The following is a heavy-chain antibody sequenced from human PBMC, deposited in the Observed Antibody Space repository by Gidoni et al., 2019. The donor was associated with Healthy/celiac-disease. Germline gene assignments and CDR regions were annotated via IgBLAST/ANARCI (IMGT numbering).Heavy chain of an antibody. CDR2: ISYDGSNK. CDR1: GFTFSRYA. CDR3: ARGHGDYGRVVRAWFDP. V-gene: IGHV3-30-3*01. Sequence: QVQLVESGGGVVQPGRSLRLSCAASGFTFSRYAMHWVRQAPGKGLEWVAVISYDGSNKYYADSVKGRFTISRDNSKNTLYLQMNSLRAEDTAVYYCARGHGDYGRVVRAWFDPWGQGTLVTVSS. J-gene: IGHJ5*02. D-gene: IGHD4-17*01.